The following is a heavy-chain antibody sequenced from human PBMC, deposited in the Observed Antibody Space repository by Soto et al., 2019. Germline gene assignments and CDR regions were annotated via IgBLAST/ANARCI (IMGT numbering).Heavy chain of an antibody. J-gene: IGHJ5*02. CDR2: IIPIFGTA. CDR3: ARSSGSSYWFDP. Sequence: GASVKVSCKTSGGTFSSYAISWVRQAPGQGLEWMGGIIPIFGTANYAQKFQGRVTITADESTSTAYMELSSLRSEDTAVYYCARSSGSSYWFDPWGQGTLVTVSS. D-gene: IGHD1-26*01. V-gene: IGHV1-69*13. CDR1: GGTFSSYA.